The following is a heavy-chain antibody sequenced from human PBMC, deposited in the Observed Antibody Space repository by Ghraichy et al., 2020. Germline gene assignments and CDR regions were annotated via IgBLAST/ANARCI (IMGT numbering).Heavy chain of an antibody. Sequence: SETLSLTCTVSGGSISSGSYYWSWIRQPAGKGLEWIGRIYTSGSTNYNPSLKSRVTISVDTSKNQFSLKLSSVTAADTAVYYCARETLILWFGEREDAFDIWGQGTMVTVSS. CDR3: ARETLILWFGEREDAFDI. V-gene: IGHV4-61*02. CDR1: GGSISSGSYY. J-gene: IGHJ3*02. CDR2: IYTSGST. D-gene: IGHD3-10*01.